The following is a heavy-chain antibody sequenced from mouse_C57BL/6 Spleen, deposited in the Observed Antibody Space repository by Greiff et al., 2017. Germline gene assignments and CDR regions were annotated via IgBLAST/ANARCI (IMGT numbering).Heavy chain of an antibody. D-gene: IGHD3-2*02. J-gene: IGHJ4*01. Sequence: EVQRVESGPGMVKPSQSLSLTCTVTGYSITSGYDWHWIRHFPGNKLEWMGYISYSGSTNYNPSLKSRISITHDTSKNHFFLKLNSVTTEDTATYYCARGRLHDDAMDYWGQGTSVTVSS. CDR2: ISYSGST. CDR3: ARGRLHDDAMDY. V-gene: IGHV3-1*01. CDR1: GYSITSGYD.